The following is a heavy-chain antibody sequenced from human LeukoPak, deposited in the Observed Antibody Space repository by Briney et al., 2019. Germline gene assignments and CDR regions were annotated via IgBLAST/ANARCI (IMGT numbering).Heavy chain of an antibody. Sequence: PSQTLSLTCTVSGGSISSGGYYWSWIRQPPGKGLEWIGYIYHSGSTYYNPSLKSRVTISIDTSMSQLSLKLTSVTAADTAVYYCAREWSAFDYWGQGTLVTVSS. D-gene: IGHD2-8*01. V-gene: IGHV4-30-2*01. CDR3: AREWSAFDY. CDR1: GGSISSGGYY. CDR2: IYHSGST. J-gene: IGHJ4*02.